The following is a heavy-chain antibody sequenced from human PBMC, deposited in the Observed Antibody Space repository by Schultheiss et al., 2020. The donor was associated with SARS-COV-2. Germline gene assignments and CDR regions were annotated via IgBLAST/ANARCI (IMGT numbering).Heavy chain of an antibody. J-gene: IGHJ3*02. CDR2: INHSGST. V-gene: IGHV4-34*01. D-gene: IGHD2-2*02. CDR3: ARAQGYCSSTSCYIDAFDI. Sequence: SETLSLTCAVYGGSFSGYYWSWIRQPPGKGLEWIGEINHSGSTNYNPSLKSRVTISVDKSKNQFSLKLSSVTAADTAVYYCARAQGYCSSTSCYIDAFDIWGQGTMVTVSS. CDR1: GGSFSGYY.